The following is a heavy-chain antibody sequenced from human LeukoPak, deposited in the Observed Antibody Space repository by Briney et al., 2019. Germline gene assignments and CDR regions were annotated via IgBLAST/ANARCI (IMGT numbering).Heavy chain of an antibody. Sequence: GGSLRLSCAASGFTFSSYGMHWVRQAPGKGLEWVAVISYDGSNKYYADSVKGRFTISRDNSKNTLYLQMNSLRAEDTAVYYCARVRVAAAGSFYIDYWGQGTLVTVSS. CDR2: ISYDGSNK. D-gene: IGHD6-13*01. V-gene: IGHV3-33*08. J-gene: IGHJ4*02. CDR3: ARVRVAAAGSFYIDY. CDR1: GFTFSSYG.